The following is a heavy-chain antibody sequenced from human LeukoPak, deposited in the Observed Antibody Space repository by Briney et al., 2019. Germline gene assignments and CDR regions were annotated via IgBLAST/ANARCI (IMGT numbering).Heavy chain of an antibody. D-gene: IGHD3-3*01. CDR1: GGSISSYY. V-gene: IGHV4-39*07. J-gene: IGHJ6*03. CDR3: ARDSGTIFGVVIRPLYYYYMDV. Sequence: SETLSLTCTVSGGSISSYYWGWIRQPPGKGLEWIGSIYHSGSTYYNPSLKSRVTISVDTSKNQFSLKLSSVTAADTAVYYCARDSGTIFGVVIRPLYYYYMDVWGKGTTVTVSS. CDR2: IYHSGST.